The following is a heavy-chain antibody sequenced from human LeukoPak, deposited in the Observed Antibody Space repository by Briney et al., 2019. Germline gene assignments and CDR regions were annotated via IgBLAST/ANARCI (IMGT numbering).Heavy chain of an antibody. Sequence: ASVKVSCKVSGYTLTELSMHWVRQAPGKGLEWMGGFDPEDGETIYAQKFQGRVTMTEDTSTDTAYMELSSLRFEDTALYYCAGSNIDQLLGPSYNWFDPWGQGTLVTVSS. V-gene: IGHV1-24*01. D-gene: IGHD1-1*01. J-gene: IGHJ5*02. CDR2: FDPEDGET. CDR1: GYTLTELS. CDR3: AGSNIDQLLGPSYNWFDP.